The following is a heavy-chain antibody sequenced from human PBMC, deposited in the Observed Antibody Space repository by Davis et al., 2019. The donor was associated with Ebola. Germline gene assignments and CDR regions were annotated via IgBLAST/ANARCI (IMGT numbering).Heavy chain of an antibody. CDR3: ARDMGTAMALYDYGMDV. J-gene: IGHJ6*04. CDR1: GFTFSSYS. D-gene: IGHD5-18*01. Sequence: GESLKISCAASGFTFSSYSMNWVRQAPGKGLEWVSYISSSSSTIYYADSVKGRFTISRDNSKKTLYLQMNSLRAEDTAVYYCARDMGTAMALYDYGMDVWGKGTTVTVSS. CDR2: ISSSSSTI. V-gene: IGHV3-48*01.